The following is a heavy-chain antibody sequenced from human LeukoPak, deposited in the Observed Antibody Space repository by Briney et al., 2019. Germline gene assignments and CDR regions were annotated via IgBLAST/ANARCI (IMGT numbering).Heavy chain of an antibody. J-gene: IGHJ4*02. CDR1: GFTFSDYY. CDR2: ISSSGSTI. CDR3: ARVFRFLEWLFFDY. V-gene: IGHV3-11*01. D-gene: IGHD3-3*01. Sequence: RGSLRLSCAASGFTFSDYYMSWIRQAPGKGLEWVSYISSSGSTIYYADSVKGRFTISRDNAKNSLYLQMNSLRAEDTAVYYCARVFRFLEWLFFDYWGQGTLVTVSS.